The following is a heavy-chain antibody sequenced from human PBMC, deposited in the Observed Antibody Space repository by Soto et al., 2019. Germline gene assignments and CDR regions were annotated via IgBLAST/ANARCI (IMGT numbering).Heavy chain of an antibody. CDR3: AREILTPLGAFDV. Sequence: SETLSLTCTVSGGSISSGNYYWSWIRQPPGKGLEWIGYIYYSGSTYYNPSLKSRVTISVDTSKNQFALKLSSVTAADTALYYCAREILTPLGAFDVWGQGTMVTVSS. V-gene: IGHV4-30-4*01. J-gene: IGHJ3*01. D-gene: IGHD3-16*01. CDR2: IYYSGST. CDR1: GGSISSGNYY.